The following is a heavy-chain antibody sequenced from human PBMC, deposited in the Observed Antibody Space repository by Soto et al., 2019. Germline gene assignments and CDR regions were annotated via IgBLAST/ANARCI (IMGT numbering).Heavy chain of an antibody. D-gene: IGHD1-20*01. Sequence: ASVKVSCKASGYTFTSHYMHWVRQAPGQGLEWMGIINPSGGSTSYAQKFQGRVTMTRDTSTSTVYMELSSLRSEDTAVYYCAREPPTANWKGLYYRMDVWGQGTTVTVSS. CDR2: INPSGGST. J-gene: IGHJ6*02. CDR3: AREPPTANWKGLYYRMDV. V-gene: IGHV1-46*01. CDR1: GYTFTSHY.